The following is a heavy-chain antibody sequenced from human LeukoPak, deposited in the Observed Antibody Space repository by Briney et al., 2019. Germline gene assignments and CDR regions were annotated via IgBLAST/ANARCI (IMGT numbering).Heavy chain of an antibody. CDR2: IKQDGSEK. V-gene: IGHV3-7*01. CDR1: GGSFSGYY. J-gene: IGHJ4*02. CDR3: AREATAMVRAFDY. Sequence: PSETLSLTCAVYGGSFSGYYWSWIRQAPGKGLEWVANIKQDGSEKYYVDSVKGRFTISRDNAKNSLYLQMNSLRAEDTAVYYCAREATAMVRAFDYWGQGTLVTVSS. D-gene: IGHD5-18*01.